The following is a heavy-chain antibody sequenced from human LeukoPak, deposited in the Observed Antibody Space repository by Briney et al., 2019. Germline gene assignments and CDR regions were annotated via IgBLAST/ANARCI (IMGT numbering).Heavy chain of an antibody. CDR2: IQQIGNDE. CDR3: TRKAAPAGYFDF. V-gene: IGHV3-7*01. D-gene: IGHD6-13*01. CDR1: GFTFSSYW. J-gene: IGHJ4*02. Sequence: GGSLRLSCATSGFTFSSYWMTWVRQAPGKGLEWVANIQQIGNDEYYVDSVKGRFTISRDNAKNSLYLQMNSLRAEDTAVYYCTRKAAPAGYFDFWGQGTLVTVS.